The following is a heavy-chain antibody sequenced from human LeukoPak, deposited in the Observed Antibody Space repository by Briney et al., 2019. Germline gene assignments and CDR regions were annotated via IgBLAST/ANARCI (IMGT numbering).Heavy chain of an antibody. CDR2: IYYSGST. J-gene: IGHJ4*02. Sequence: PSETLSLTCTVSGGSLSSYYWSWIRQPPGKGLEWIGYIYYSGSTNYNPSLKSRVTISVDTSKNQFSLKLSSVTAADTAVYYCARHPPPRPHDDYVWGSYRPYFDYWGQGTLVTVSS. CDR1: GGSLSSYY. V-gene: IGHV4-59*08. CDR3: ARHPPPRPHDDYVWGSYRPYFDY. D-gene: IGHD3-16*02.